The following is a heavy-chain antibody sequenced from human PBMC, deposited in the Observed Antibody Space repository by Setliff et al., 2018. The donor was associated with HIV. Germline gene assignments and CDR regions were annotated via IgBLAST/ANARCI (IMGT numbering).Heavy chain of an antibody. CDR2: IYPGDSET. V-gene: IGHV5-51*01. Sequence: GESLKISCTGSGYGFSNHWIGWVRQMPGRGLEWMGIIYPGDSETRYSPSFQGQVTISADKSITTAYLQWSSLKASDTAMYYCARHGYCSGTSCSEYYYYYGMDVWGQGTTVTVSS. CDR3: ARHGYCSGTSCSEYYYYYGMDV. CDR1: GYGFSNHW. D-gene: IGHD2-2*03. J-gene: IGHJ6*02.